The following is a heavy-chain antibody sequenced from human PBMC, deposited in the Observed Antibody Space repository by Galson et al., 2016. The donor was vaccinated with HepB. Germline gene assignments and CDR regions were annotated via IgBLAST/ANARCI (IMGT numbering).Heavy chain of an antibody. J-gene: IGHJ4*02. CDR2: IYPDDSDA. V-gene: IGHV5-51*01. CDR3: ARANYDVVSGHPQGYDY. CDR1: GYTFSNYW. D-gene: IGHD3-10*02. Sequence: QSGAEVKTPGESLKISCKTSGYTFSNYWIAWVRQMPGKGLEWMGIIYPDDSDARYSPSFQGQVTFSGDRSIDTAYLQWSSLKASDSAMSFCARANYDVVSGHPQGYDYWGQGTLVTVSS.